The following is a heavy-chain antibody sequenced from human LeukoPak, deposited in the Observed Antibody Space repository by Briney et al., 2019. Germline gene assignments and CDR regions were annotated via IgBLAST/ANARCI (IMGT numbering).Heavy chain of an antibody. CDR3: ARVQGSGYSPFDY. CDR1: GFTFSSYS. D-gene: IGHD3-22*01. CDR2: ISSSSRYI. J-gene: IGHJ4*02. Sequence: GGSLRLSCAASGFTFSSYSMNWVRQAPGKGLEWVSSISSSSRYIYYADSVKGRFTISRDNAKNSLYLKMNSLRAEDTAVYYCARVQGSGYSPFDYWGQGTLVTVSS. V-gene: IGHV3-21*01.